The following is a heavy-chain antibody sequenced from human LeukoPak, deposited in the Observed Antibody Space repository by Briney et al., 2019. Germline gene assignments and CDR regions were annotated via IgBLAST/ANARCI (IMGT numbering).Heavy chain of an antibody. CDR2: INHSGST. Sequence: PSETLSLTCAVYGGSFSGYYWSWIRQPPGKGLEWIGEINHSGSTNYNPSLKSRVTISVDTSKNQFSLKLSSVTAAYTAVYYCARGRRNSPRIFGVVTPINWFDPWGQGTLVTVSS. CDR1: GGSFSGYY. D-gene: IGHD3-3*01. V-gene: IGHV4-34*01. CDR3: ARGRRNSPRIFGVVTPINWFDP. J-gene: IGHJ5*02.